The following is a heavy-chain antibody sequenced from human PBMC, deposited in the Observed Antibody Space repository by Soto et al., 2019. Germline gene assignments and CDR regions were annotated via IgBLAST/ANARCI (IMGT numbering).Heavy chain of an antibody. CDR3: AQVIRGVHDC. D-gene: IGHD3-10*01. J-gene: IGHJ4*02. CDR2: IYWDDDK. Sequence: QITLKESGPPLVKPTQTLTVTCTFSGFSLTTSGVGVGWIRQSPGKALEWLAIIYWDDDKRYSPSLRSRLTITKSTSTNQVVLTVTNTEPVDTAVYSCAQVIRGVHDCWGQGNLVTVSS. CDR1: GFSLTTSGVG. V-gene: IGHV2-5*02.